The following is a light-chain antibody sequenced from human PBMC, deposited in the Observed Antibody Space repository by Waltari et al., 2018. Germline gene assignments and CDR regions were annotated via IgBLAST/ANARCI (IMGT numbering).Light chain of an antibody. V-gene: IGLV1-40*01. Sequence: QSVLTPPPSVSGAPGRRVTISCPGTSSNIGARSAVPWYQQLPGTAPKLLIHSNYNRPSGVADRFSGSKSGTSASLAITGLQTEDEADYYCQSYDSNLSGWVFGGGTKLTVL. CDR3: QSYDSNLSGWV. CDR1: SSNIGARSA. J-gene: IGLJ3*02. CDR2: SNY.